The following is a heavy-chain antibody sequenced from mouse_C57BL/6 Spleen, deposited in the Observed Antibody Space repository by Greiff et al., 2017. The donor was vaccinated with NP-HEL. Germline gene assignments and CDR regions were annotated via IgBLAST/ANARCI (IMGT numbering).Heavy chain of an antibody. Sequence: QVQLKQPGAELVKPGASVKLSCKASGYTFTSYWMQWVKQRPGQGLEWIGEIDPSDSYTNYNQKFKGKATLTVDTSSSTAYMQLSSLTSEDSAVYYCARGYLFGFDYWGQGTTLTVSS. CDR3: ARGYLFGFDY. CDR2: IDPSDSYT. V-gene: IGHV1-50*01. D-gene: IGHD2-3*01. CDR1: GYTFTSYW. J-gene: IGHJ2*01.